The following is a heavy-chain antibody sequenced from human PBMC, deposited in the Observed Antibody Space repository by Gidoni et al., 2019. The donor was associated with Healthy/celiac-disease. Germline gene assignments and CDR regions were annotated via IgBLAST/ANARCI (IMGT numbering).Heavy chain of an antibody. CDR3: ARRYCSGGSCFGRRSYYFDY. D-gene: IGHD2-15*01. J-gene: IGHJ4*02. V-gene: IGHV4-34*01. CDR2: INHSGST. Sequence: QVQLQQWGAGLLKPSETLSLTCAVYGGSSSGYYWSWIRQPPGKGLEWIGEINHSGSTNYNPSLKSRVTISVDTSKNQFSLKLSSVTAADTAVYYCARRYCSGGSCFGRRSYYFDYWGQGTLVTVSS. CDR1: GGSSSGYY.